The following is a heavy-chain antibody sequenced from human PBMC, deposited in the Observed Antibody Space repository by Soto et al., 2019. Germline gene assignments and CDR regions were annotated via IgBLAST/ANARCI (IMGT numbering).Heavy chain of an antibody. CDR1: GGSISSGGYY. V-gene: IGHV4-31*03. D-gene: IGHD3-10*01. Sequence: PSETLSLTCTVSGGSISSGGYYWSWIRQHPGKGLEWIGYMYYSGSTYYNPSLKSRVTISVDTSKNHFSLKLSSVTAADTAVYYCAGSRITLVRGVIMSGMDVWGQGTTVTVSS. CDR2: MYYSGST. CDR3: AGSRITLVRGVIMSGMDV. J-gene: IGHJ6*02.